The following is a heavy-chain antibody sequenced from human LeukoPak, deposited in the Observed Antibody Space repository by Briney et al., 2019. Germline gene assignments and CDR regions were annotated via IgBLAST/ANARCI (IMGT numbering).Heavy chain of an antibody. CDR2: ISGSGGST. CDR3: AKDEAAAGSVDY. CDR1: GFTFSSYA. Sequence: PGGSLRLSCAASGFTFSSYAMSWVRQAPGKGLEWVSAISGSGGSTYYADSVKGRFTISRDNSKNTLYLQMNSLRADDTAVYYCAKDEAAAGSVDYWGQGTLVTVSS. J-gene: IGHJ4*02. D-gene: IGHD6-13*01. V-gene: IGHV3-23*01.